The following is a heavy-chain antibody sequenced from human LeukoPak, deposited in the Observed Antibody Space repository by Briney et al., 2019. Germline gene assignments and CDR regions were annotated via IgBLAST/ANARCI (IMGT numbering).Heavy chain of an antibody. Sequence: ASVKVSCKASGYTFTSYDINWVRQATGQGLEWMGWMNPNSGNTGYAQKFQGRVTITRNTSISTAYMELSSLRSEDTAVYYCARRSLRSDDAFDIWGQRTMVTVSS. J-gene: IGHJ3*02. D-gene: IGHD3-10*01. CDR2: MNPNSGNT. CDR3: ARRSLRSDDAFDI. CDR1: GYTFTSYD. V-gene: IGHV1-8*03.